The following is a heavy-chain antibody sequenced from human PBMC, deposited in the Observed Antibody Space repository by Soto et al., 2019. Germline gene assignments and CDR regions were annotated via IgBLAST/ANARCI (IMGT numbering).Heavy chain of an antibody. CDR3: GRGRYEDY. J-gene: IGHJ4*02. V-gene: IGHV1-18*01. D-gene: IGHD1-1*01. CDR2: ISAHNGNT. Sequence: QVHLVQSGAEVKKPGASVKVSCKGSGYAFTTYGITWVRQAPGQGLEWMGWISAHNGNTNYAQKLQGRVTVTRDTSTSTAYMELRSLRSDDTAVYYCGRGRYEDYWGQGALVTVSS. CDR1: GYAFTTYG.